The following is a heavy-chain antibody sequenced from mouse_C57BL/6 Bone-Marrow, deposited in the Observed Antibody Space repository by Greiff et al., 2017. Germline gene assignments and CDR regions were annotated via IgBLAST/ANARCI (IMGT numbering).Heavy chain of an antibody. V-gene: IGHV1-55*01. CDR3: ERSGPLGRSFDY. Sequence: QVQLQQPGAELVKPGASVKMSCKASGYTFTSYWITWVKQRPGQGLEWIGDIYPTSGRTNYNEKFKSKAILTVDTSSNTAYMQLSSLTSGDSAVFYCERSGPLGRSFDYWGQGTTLTVSS. CDR2: IYPTSGRT. J-gene: IGHJ2*01. CDR1: GYTFTSYW. D-gene: IGHD4-1*01.